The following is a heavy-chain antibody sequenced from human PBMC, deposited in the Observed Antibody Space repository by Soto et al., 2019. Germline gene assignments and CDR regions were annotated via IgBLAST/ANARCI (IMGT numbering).Heavy chain of an antibody. CDR2: IYPGDSDT. CDR3: ARLGAARDPKNYYYYGMDV. V-gene: IGHV5-51*01. Sequence: PGESLKISCKGSGYSFTRYWIGWVRQMPGKGLEWMGIIYPGDSDTRYSPSFQGQVTISADKSISTAYLQWSSLKASDTAMYYCARLGAARDPKNYYYYGMDVWGQGTTVTVSS. J-gene: IGHJ6*02. D-gene: IGHD6-6*01. CDR1: GYSFTRYW.